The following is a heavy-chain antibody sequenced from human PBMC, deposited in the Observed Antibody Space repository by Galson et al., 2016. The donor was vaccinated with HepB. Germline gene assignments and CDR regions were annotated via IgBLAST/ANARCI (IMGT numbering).Heavy chain of an antibody. Sequence: SLRLSCAASGFTLTPYAMHWVRQAPGKAPEYVSAISNDGRLTFYANSVKGRFTISRDNSKSTLFLQMGSLRSEDTAVYYCARGGDGPIYYGTSGFDLWGQGSLVTVSS. CDR3: ARGGDGPIYYGTSGFDL. J-gene: IGHJ4*02. CDR1: GFTLTPYA. CDR2: ISNDGRLT. V-gene: IGHV3-64*01. D-gene: IGHD3-22*01.